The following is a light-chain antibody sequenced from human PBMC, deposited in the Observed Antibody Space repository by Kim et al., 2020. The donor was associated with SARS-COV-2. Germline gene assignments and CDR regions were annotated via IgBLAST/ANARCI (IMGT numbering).Light chain of an antibody. V-gene: IGLV3-19*01. J-gene: IGLJ3*02. CDR2: GKY. Sequence: SSELTQDPAVSVALGQTVRLTCQGDSLRNYYATWYQQRPGQAPVLVLYGKYNRPSGIPDRFSGSASGNTASLTITGAQAEDEADYYCNSRDNSGDHVLFGGGTQLTVL. CDR1: SLRNYY. CDR3: NSRDNSGDHVL.